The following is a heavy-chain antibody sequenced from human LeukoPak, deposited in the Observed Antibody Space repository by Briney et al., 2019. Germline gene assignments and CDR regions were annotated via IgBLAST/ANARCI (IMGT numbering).Heavy chain of an antibody. J-gene: IGHJ4*02. Sequence: GGSLRLSCAASGFTFSSYAMSWVRQASGKGLEWVSAISGSGGSTYYADSVKGRFTISRDNSKNTLYLQMNSLYYCAKGGKNIAAAGYFDYWGQGTLVTVSS. CDR1: GFTFSSYA. CDR2: ISGSGGST. V-gene: IGHV3-23*01. CDR3: AAAGYFDY. D-gene: IGHD6-13*01.